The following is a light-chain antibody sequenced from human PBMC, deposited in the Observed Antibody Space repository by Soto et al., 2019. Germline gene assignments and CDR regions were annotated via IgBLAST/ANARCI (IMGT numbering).Light chain of an antibody. V-gene: IGKV3-15*01. Sequence: EVVMTQSPATLSVSPAERATLXWRASRGIGSTLAWYQQKPGQTPRLLIYDTSTRATGVPARFIGSASGTEFTLTITSLQSEDFAVYYCQHYVNWPLTFGGGTKVDI. CDR3: QHYVNWPLT. CDR1: RGIGST. CDR2: DTS. J-gene: IGKJ4*01.